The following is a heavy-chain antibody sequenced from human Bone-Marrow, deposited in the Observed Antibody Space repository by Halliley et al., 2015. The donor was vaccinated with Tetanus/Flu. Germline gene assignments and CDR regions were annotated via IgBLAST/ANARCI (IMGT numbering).Heavy chain of an antibody. CDR3: ARDDGSRLGLYGTDV. V-gene: IGHV3-33*01. CDR2: SWNDGTNK. J-gene: IGHJ6*02. Sequence: SLRLSCAGSGFGFRNYGMHWVRQAPGKGLEWVAVSWNDGTNKYYGDSVKGRFSVSRDDSKNTLYLQMNSLRVEDTAVYYCARDDGSRLGLYGTDVWGQGTTVTVSS. D-gene: IGHD6-13*01. CDR1: GFGFRNYG.